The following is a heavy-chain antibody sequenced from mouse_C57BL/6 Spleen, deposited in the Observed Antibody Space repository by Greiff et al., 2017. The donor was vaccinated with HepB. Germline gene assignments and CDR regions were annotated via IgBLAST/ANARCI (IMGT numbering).Heavy chain of an antibody. CDR3: ARGDDGYPYWYFDV. V-gene: IGHV2-2*01. D-gene: IGHD2-3*01. J-gene: IGHJ1*03. CDR1: GFSLTSYG. CDR2: IWSGGST. Sequence: VQRVESGPGLVQPSQSLSITCTVSGFSLTSYGVHWVRQSPGKGLEWLGVIWSGGSTDYNAAFISRLSISKDNSKSQVFFKMNSLQADDTAIYYCARGDDGYPYWYFDVWGTGTTVTVSS.